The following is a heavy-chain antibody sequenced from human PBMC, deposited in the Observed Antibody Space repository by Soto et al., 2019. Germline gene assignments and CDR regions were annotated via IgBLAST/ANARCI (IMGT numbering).Heavy chain of an antibody. V-gene: IGHV2-5*02. Sequence: QITLKESGPPLVKPAKTLTLTCAFSGFSLTTTSMGVAWIRQPPGKALEWLALIYWDDDQGYSPSLKDRLTSSNDTSRSRVVLTISNMNPEDTVTYFCPHAVDYDLLSFDLWGPGTLVTVSS. J-gene: IGHJ4*02. CDR2: IYWDDDQ. CDR1: GFSLTTTSMG. D-gene: IGHD4-17*01. CDR3: PHAVDYDLLSFDL.